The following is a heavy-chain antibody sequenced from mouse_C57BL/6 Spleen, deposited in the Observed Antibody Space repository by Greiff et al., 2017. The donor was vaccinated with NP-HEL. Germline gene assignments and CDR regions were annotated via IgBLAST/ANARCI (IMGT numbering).Heavy chain of an antibody. CDR3: ERGGPTGVGEY. J-gene: IGHJ3*01. CDR1: GYTFTDYN. CDR2: INPNNGGT. Sequence: VQLQQSGPELVKPGASVKIPCKASGYTFTDYNMAWVMQSHGKSLEWIGDINPNNGGTIYNQKFKGKATLTVDESSSTAYLELRSLTSEDTAVYYCERGGPTGVGEYWGKGTLVTVSA. V-gene: IGHV1-18*01. D-gene: IGHD1-1*01.